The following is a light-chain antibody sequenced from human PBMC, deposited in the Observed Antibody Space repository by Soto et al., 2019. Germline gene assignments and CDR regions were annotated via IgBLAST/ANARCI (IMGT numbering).Light chain of an antibody. Sequence: DIQMTQSPSTLSGSVGDRVTITCRARQTISSWLAWYQQKPGKAPKLLIYKASTLKSGVPSRLSSSGSGTEFTLTISSLQPYDFATYYCQHYNSYSEAFGQGTKVELK. V-gene: IGKV1-5*03. CDR2: KAS. J-gene: IGKJ1*01. CDR1: QTISSW. CDR3: QHYNSYSEA.